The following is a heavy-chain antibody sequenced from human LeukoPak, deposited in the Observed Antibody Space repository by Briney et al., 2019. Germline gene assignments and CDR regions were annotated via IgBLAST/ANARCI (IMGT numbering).Heavy chain of an antibody. Sequence: GASVKVSCKASGGTFISYAISWVRQAPGQGLEWMGGIIPIFGTANYAQKFQGRATITADESTSTAYMELSSLRSEDTAVYYCARGPIETYYYYGTDVWGQGTTVTVSS. V-gene: IGHV1-69*13. J-gene: IGHJ6*02. CDR2: IIPIFGTA. CDR1: GGTFISYA. D-gene: IGHD5-24*01. CDR3: ARGPIETYYYYGTDV.